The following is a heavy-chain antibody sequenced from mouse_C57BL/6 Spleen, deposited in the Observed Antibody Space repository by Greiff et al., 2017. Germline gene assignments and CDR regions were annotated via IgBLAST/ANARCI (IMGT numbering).Heavy chain of an antibody. J-gene: IGHJ4*01. CDR1: GYSFTDYN. CDR3: ARKRVYDGYYDYYAMDY. V-gene: IGHV1-39*01. D-gene: IGHD2-3*01. CDR2: INPNYGTT. Sequence: VQLKESGPELVKPGASVKISCKASGYSFTDYNMNWVKQSNGKSLEWIGVINPNYGTTSYNQKFKGKATLTVDQSSSTAYMQLNSLPSEDSAVYYCARKRVYDGYYDYYAMDYWGQGTSVTVSS.